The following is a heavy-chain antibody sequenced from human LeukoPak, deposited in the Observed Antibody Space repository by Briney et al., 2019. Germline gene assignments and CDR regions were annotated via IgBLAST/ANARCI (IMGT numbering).Heavy chain of an antibody. Sequence: PGGSLRLSCAASGFTVSSSYMSWARQAPGKGLEWVSIIYPGGSTYYADSVKGRFTISRDNSKDTLFLQMNSLRAEDRAVYYCVRDKVDWGQGTLVTVSS. D-gene: IGHD2-15*01. J-gene: IGHJ4*02. CDR3: VRDKVD. V-gene: IGHV3-53*01. CDR1: GFTVSSSY. CDR2: IYPGGST.